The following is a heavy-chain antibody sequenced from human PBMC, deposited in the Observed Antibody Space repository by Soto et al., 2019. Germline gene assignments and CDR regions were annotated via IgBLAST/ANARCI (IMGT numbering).Heavy chain of an antibody. CDR1: GYTLTKLS. CDR3: ATSRCYCSGGSFYSGSYYYGMDV. D-gene: IGHD2-15*01. V-gene: IGHV1-24*01. CDR2: FDPEVGET. Sequence: ASVKVSCKVSGYTLTKLSMHWVRQAPGKGLEWMGGFDPEVGETIYAQKFQGRVTMTEDTSTDTAYMELSSLRSEDTAVYYCATSRCYCSGGSFYSGSYYYGMDVWGQGTTVTVSS. J-gene: IGHJ6*02.